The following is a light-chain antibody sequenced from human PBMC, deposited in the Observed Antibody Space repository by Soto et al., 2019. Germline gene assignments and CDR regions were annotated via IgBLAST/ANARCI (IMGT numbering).Light chain of an antibody. CDR3: QQFHNLPPT. V-gene: IGKV1-33*01. J-gene: IGKJ1*01. CDR1: QDISNY. Sequence: DIQMTQSPSSLSASVGDRVTITCQASQDISNYLNWYQQKSGQAPKLLILDASNLETGVPSRFSGRGSGTDFTFTIISLQPEDFATYYCQQFHNLPPTFGQGTKVDIK. CDR2: DAS.